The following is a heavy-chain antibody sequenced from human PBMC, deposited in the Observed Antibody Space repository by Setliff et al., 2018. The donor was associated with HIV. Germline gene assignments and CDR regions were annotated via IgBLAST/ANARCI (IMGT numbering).Heavy chain of an antibody. V-gene: IGHV3-48*03. J-gene: IGHJ6*03. CDR2: VSSSGTTR. Sequence: PGGSLRLSCAASGFSFSSSEMNWVRQAPGKGLEWVSYVSSSGTTRWFADSVTGRFTISRDNAKNSLYLQMNSLRAADTAVYYCARMTLIRGVVISYMDVWGKGTTVTVSS. CDR1: GFSFSSSE. CDR3: ARMTLIRGVVISYMDV. D-gene: IGHD3-10*01.